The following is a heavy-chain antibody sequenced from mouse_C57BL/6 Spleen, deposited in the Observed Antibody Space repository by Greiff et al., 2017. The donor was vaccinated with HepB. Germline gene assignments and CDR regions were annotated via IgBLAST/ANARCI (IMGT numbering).Heavy chain of an antibody. V-gene: IGHV1-64*01. CDR1: GYTFTSYW. D-gene: IGHD2-10*02. J-gene: IGHJ2*01. CDR2: IHPNSGST. Sequence: VQRVESGAELVKPGASVKLSCKASGYTFTSYWMHWVKQRPGQGLEWIGMIHPNSGSTNYNEKFKSKATLTVDKSSSTAYMQLSSLTSEDSAVYYCARGYGNPYYFDYWGQGTTLTVSS. CDR3: ARGYGNPYYFDY.